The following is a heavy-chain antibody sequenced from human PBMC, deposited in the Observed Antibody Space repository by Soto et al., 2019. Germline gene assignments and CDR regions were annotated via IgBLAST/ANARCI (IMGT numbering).Heavy chain of an antibody. CDR3: AKDLYVQQPSGWFDP. CDR1: GFPFGDHA. CDR2: ITGRGDTT. V-gene: IGHV3-23*01. D-gene: IGHD1-26*01. J-gene: IGHJ5*02. Sequence: MRLSCAASGFPFGDHAMHWVRQAPGKGLEWVSAITGRGDTTYYADSVKGRFTVSRDNSKNTLFLQMMSLRAEDTAVYYCAKDLYVQQPSGWFDPWGKGTVVTVSS.